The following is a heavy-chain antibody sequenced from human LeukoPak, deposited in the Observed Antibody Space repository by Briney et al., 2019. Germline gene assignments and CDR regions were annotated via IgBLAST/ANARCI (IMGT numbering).Heavy chain of an antibody. CDR3: AISFNYDFWSGYKGVNAFDI. CDR2: IYYSGST. J-gene: IGHJ3*02. D-gene: IGHD3-3*01. CDR1: GGSISSSSYY. Sequence: SETLSLTCTVSGGSISSSSYYWGWIRQPPGKGLEWIGSIYYSGSTYYNPSLKSRVTISVDTSKNQFSLKLSSVTAADTAVYYCAISFNYDFWSGYKGVNAFDIWGQGTMVTVSS. V-gene: IGHV4-39*01.